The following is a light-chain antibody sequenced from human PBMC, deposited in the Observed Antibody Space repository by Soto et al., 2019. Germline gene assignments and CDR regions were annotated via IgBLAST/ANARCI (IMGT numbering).Light chain of an antibody. Sequence: ALTQPASVSGSPGQSITISCTGTSSDVGGYNYVSWYQQHPGKAPKLMIYEVSNRPSGVSNRFSGSKSGNTASLTISGLQAEDEADYYCSSYTTSSTHWVFGGGTKVTVL. V-gene: IGLV2-14*01. J-gene: IGLJ3*02. CDR1: SSDVGGYNY. CDR2: EVS. CDR3: SSYTTSSTHWV.